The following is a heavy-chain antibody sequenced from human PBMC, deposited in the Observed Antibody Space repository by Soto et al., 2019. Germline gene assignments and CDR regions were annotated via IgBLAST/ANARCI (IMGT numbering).Heavy chain of an antibody. J-gene: IGHJ6*02. CDR3: ARGEYSSSSGYYYYYYGMDV. CDR1: GYTFTSYC. V-gene: IGHV1-18*04. D-gene: IGHD6-6*01. Sequence: ASVKVSCKASGYTFTSYCMSWVRQAPGQGLEWMGWISAYNGNTNYAQKLQGRVTMTTDTSTSTAYMELRSLRSDDTAVYYCARGEYSSSSGYYYYYYGMDVWGQGTTVTVSS. CDR2: ISAYNGNT.